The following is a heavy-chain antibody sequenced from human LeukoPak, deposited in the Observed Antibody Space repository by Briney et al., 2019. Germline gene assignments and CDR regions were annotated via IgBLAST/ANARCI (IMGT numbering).Heavy chain of an antibody. J-gene: IGHJ4*02. CDR2: ISGSGSYI. D-gene: IGHD6-19*01. CDR3: ARDRSSGWLHFDY. V-gene: IGHV3-21*04. Sequence: GGSLRLSCAASGFTFSDYSMNWVRQTPRKGLEWVSCISGSGSYIYYADSVKGRFTISRDNSKNTLYLQMNSLRAEDTAVYYCARDRSSGWLHFDYWGQGTLVTVSS. CDR1: GFTFSDYS.